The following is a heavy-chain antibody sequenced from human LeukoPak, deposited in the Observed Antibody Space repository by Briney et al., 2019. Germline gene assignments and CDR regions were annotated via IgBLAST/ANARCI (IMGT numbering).Heavy chain of an antibody. D-gene: IGHD1-1*01. CDR1: GYTFTSYG. J-gene: IGHJ6*03. CDR3: ARDRTTGTTQRVSYYYYYMDV. Sequence: ASVKVSCKASGYTFTSYGISWVRQAPGQGLEWMGWISAYNGNTNYAQKLQGRVTMTTDTSTSTAYMELRSLRSDDTAVYYCARDRTTGTTQRVSYYYYYMDVWGKGTTVTVSS. V-gene: IGHV1-18*01. CDR2: ISAYNGNT.